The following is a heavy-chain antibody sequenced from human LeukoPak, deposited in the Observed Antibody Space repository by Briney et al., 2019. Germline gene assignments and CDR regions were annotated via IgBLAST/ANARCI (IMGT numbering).Heavy chain of an antibody. J-gene: IGHJ4*02. CDR3: ARDSPGGYGGFFDY. CDR2: IYTGGST. V-gene: IGHV3-53*01. CDR1: GFTVSSNY. Sequence: GRSLTLSCAVSGFTVSSNYMSWVRHAPSKGQEWVSVIYTGGSTYYEDSVKGRFTISRDNSKNTLYLQMNSLRAEDTAVYYCARDSPGGYGGFFDYWGQGTLVTVSS. D-gene: IGHD3-3*01.